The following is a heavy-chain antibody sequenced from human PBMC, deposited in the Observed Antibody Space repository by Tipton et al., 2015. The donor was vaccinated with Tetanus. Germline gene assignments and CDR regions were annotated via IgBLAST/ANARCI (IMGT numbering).Heavy chain of an antibody. Sequence: GLVKPSQTLSLTCTVSGGSISSGGYYWSWIRQHPGKGLEWIGDIYYSGSTYYNPSLKSRVTISVDTSKNQFSLKLNSVTAADTAVYCCARDQARGARGWNYFDYWGQGTLVPVSS. V-gene: IGHV4-31*03. J-gene: IGHJ4*02. CDR3: ARDQARGARGWNYFDY. CDR1: GGSISSGGYY. D-gene: IGHD1-26*01. CDR2: IYYSGST.